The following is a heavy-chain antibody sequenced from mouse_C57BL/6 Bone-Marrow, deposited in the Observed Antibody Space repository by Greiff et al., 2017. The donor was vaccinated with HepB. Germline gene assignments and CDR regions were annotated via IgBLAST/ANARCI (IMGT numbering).Heavy chain of an antibody. CDR3: ARTGGTGFAY. D-gene: IGHD1-1*02. CDR1: GYTFTSYG. V-gene: IGHV1-81*01. CDR2: IYPRSGNT. Sequence: LVESGAELARPGASVKLSCKASGYTFTSYGISWVKQRTGQGLEWIGEIYPRSGNTYYNEKFKGKATLTADKSSSTAYMELRSLTSEDSAVYFCARTGGTGFAYWGQGTLVTVSA. J-gene: IGHJ3*01.